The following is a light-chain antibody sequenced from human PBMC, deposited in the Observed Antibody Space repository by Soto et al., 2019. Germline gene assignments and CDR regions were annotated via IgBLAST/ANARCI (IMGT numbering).Light chain of an antibody. J-gene: IGKJ1*01. CDR2: KTS. CDR3: QEYNTNSRT. CDR1: ESIYSW. V-gene: IGKV1-5*03. Sequence: IQMTQSPSTLSASVGDTVTITCRASESIYSWLAWYKQIPGKAPQLLIYKTSTLQGGVPSRFGGSGSGAEYTLTISSLQPDDFATYFRQEYNTNSRTFGQGTRVENK.